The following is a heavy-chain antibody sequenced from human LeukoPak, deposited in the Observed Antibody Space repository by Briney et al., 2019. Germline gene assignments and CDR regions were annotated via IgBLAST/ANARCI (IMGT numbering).Heavy chain of an antibody. J-gene: IGHJ4*02. V-gene: IGHV1-46*01. CDR2: INPSGGST. CDR3: ARGGRGEYDSSGYSTPLGY. Sequence: MHWVRQAXGQGLEWMGIINPSGGSTSYAQKFQGRVTMTRDTSTSTVYMELSSLRSEDTAVYYCARGGRGEYDSSGYSTPLGYWGQGTLVTVSS. D-gene: IGHD3-22*01.